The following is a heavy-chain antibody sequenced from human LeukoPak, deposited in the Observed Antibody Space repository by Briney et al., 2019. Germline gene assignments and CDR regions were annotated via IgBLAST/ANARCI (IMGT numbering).Heavy chain of an antibody. D-gene: IGHD5-18*01. V-gene: IGHV4-34*01. CDR1: GGSFSGYY. CDR3: SRGVVGGSSYDYGKDFDY. CDR2: INHSGST. Sequence: SETLSLTCAVYGGSFSGYYWSWIRQPPGKGLEWIGEINHSGSTNYNPSLKSRVTISVDTSKNQFSLKLSSLTAADTAVDYCSRGVVGGSSYDYGKDFDYWGQGTLVTVSS. J-gene: IGHJ4*02.